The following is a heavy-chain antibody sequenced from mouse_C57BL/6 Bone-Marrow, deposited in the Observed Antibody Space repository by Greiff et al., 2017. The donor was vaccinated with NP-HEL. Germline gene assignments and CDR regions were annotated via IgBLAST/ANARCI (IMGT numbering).Heavy chain of an antibody. CDR1: GYTFTSYW. D-gene: IGHD2-3*01. CDR3: ARTAMTPTIRIRNAVDY. Sequence: VQLQQPGAELVKPGASVKMSCKASGYTFTSYWINRVKQRPGQGLEWIGDIYPGNGSTNYNEKFKSKATLTVDTSSSTASMQLSSLTSEDSAVFYCARTAMTPTIRIRNAVDYWGQGTAVTVSS. J-gene: IGHJ4*01. V-gene: IGHV1-55*01. CDR2: IYPGNGST.